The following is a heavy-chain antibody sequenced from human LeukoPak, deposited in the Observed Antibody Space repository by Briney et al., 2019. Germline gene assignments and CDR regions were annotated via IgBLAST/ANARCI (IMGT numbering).Heavy chain of an antibody. J-gene: IGHJ4*02. CDR1: GFTFSSYW. CDR2: INSDGSKT. D-gene: IGHD3-3*01. Sequence: GGFLRLSCAASGFTFSSYWMHWVRQAPGKGLVWVSRINSDGSKTSYADSVKGRFSISRDNAKNTLYLQMNSLRAEDTAVYYCARHPGSDDFWSGYYYWGQGTLVTVSS. CDR3: ARHPGSDDFWSGYYY. V-gene: IGHV3-74*01.